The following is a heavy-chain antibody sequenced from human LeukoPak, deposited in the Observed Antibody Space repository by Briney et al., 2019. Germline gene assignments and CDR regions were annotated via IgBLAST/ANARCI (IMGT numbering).Heavy chain of an antibody. CDR1: GGSISSYY. V-gene: IGHV4-59*01. J-gene: IGHJ5*02. CDR3: ARTKQWLSGSWFDP. Sequence: SETLSLTCTVSGGSISSYYWSWLRQPPGKGLEWIGYIYYSGSTNYNPSLKSRVTISVDTSKNQFSLKLSSVTAADTAVYYCARTKQWLSGSWFDPWGQGTLVTVSS. D-gene: IGHD6-19*01. CDR2: IYYSGST.